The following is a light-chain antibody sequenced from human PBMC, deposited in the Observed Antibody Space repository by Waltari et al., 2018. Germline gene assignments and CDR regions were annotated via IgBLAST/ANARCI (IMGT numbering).Light chain of an antibody. CDR2: GAS. CDR3: QQYYHWVA. V-gene: IGKV3-15*01. Sequence: EIVMTQSPATLSVSPGERATLSCRASESVSSNVAWYQQKPGQAPRLLTDGASTRATGVPAKFRGSGSGTDFTLTISSLQSEDFAVYYCQQYYHWVAFGGGTWVQIK. CDR1: ESVSSN. J-gene: IGKJ4*01.